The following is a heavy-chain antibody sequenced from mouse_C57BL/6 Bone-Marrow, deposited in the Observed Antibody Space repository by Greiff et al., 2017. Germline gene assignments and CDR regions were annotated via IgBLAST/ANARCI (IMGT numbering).Heavy chain of an antibody. CDR2: IWSDGST. D-gene: IGHD1-1*01. CDR1: GFSLTSSG. CDR3: ARLDYCGSFPMDY. J-gene: IGHJ4*01. Sequence: VKLMESGPGLVAPSQSLSITCTVSGFSLTSSGVHWVRQPPGKGLAWLVVIWSDGSTTYNSALKSRLSIRKDNSKSQVFLKMNSLQTDVTAMYYCARLDYCGSFPMDYWGQGTLVTVS. V-gene: IGHV2-6*03.